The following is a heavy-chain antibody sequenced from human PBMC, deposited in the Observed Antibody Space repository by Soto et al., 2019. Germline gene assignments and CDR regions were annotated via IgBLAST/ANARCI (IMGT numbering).Heavy chain of an antibody. Sequence: SETLSLTCTVSGGSISSYYWSWIRQPPGKGLEWIGYIYYSGSTNYNPSLKSRVTISVDTSKNQFSLKLSSVTAADTAVYYCARGSSSWQYYYYYRGMDVWGQGTTVTVSS. CDR1: GGSISSYY. CDR3: ARGSSSWQYYYYYRGMDV. CDR2: IYYSGST. V-gene: IGHV4-59*01. D-gene: IGHD6-13*01. J-gene: IGHJ6*02.